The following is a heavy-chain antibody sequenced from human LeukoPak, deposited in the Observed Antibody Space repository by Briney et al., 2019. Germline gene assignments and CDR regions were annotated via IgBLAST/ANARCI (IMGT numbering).Heavy chain of an antibody. CDR3: ARDSGYCSGGSCYTQIFY. Sequence: GGSLRLSCAASGFTFSSYSMNWVRQAPGKGLERVSSISSSSSYIYYADSVKGRFTISRDNAKNSLYLQMNSLRAEDTAVYYCARDSGYCSGGSCYTQIFYWGQGTLVTVSS. CDR1: GFTFSSYS. D-gene: IGHD2-15*01. V-gene: IGHV3-21*01. J-gene: IGHJ4*02. CDR2: ISSSSSYI.